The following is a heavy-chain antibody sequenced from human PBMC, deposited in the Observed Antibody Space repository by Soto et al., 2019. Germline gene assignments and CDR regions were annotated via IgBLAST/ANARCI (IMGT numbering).Heavy chain of an antibody. D-gene: IGHD2-21*01. Sequence: GGSLRLSCVASGFTFSSYAMSWVRQAPGKGLEWVSAISGSGGSTYYADSVKGRFTIPRDNSKNTLYLQMNSLRAEDTAVYYCAKALASGPLAYCGGDCYEGPYDAFDIWGQGTMVTVSS. CDR2: ISGSGGST. CDR1: GFTFSSYA. J-gene: IGHJ3*02. V-gene: IGHV3-23*01. CDR3: AKALASGPLAYCGGDCYEGPYDAFDI.